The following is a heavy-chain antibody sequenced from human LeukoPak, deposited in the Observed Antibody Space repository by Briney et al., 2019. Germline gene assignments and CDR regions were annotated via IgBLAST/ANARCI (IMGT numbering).Heavy chain of an antibody. CDR2: INHRGDT. J-gene: IGHJ4*02. V-gene: IGHV4-34*01. Sequence: AETLSLTCAVYGGSFSRYYLSWIRQSPGKGLEWIAEINHRGDTNYNPSFKSGGTISLDTSTKQFSLKLTSLTAADTAVYFCARAPTISETAYFDYWGQGTLVTVSS. CDR3: ARAPTISETAYFDY. D-gene: IGHD1-1*01. CDR1: GGSFSRYY.